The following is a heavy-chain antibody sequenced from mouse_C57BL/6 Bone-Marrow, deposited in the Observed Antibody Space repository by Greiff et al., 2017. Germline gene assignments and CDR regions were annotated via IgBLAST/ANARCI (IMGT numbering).Heavy chain of an antibody. D-gene: IGHD1-1*01. CDR3: ARDYYGIDCDV. J-gene: IGHJ1*03. V-gene: IGHV5-16*01. CDR1: GFTFSDYY. Sequence: EVQLVESEGGLVQPGCSVKLSCTASGFTFSDYYMAWVRQVPEKGLEWVANINYDGSSTYYLDYLKDHFIISRDNAKNSLYLQMSSLKSEDTTTEYCARDYYGIDCDVWGTGTTVTVSS. CDR2: INYDGSST.